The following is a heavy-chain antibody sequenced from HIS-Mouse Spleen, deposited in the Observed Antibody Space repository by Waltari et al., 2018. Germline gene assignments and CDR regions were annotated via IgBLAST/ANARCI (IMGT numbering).Heavy chain of an antibody. V-gene: IGHV4-39*07. CDR3: AREIPYSSSWYDWYFDL. D-gene: IGHD6-13*01. J-gene: IGHJ2*01. Sequence: QLQLQESGPGLVKPSETLSLTCTVSGGSISSSSYYWGWIRQPPGKGLEWIGSSYYSGSTYDNPSRKSRVTISGDTSKNQFSLKLSSVTAADTAVYYCAREIPYSSSWYDWYFDLWGRGTLVTVSS. CDR1: GGSISSSSYY. CDR2: SYYSGST.